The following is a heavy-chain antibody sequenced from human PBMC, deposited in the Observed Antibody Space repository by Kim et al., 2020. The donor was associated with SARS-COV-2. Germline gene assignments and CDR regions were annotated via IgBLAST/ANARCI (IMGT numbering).Heavy chain of an antibody. CDR3: TTVFEF. V-gene: IGHV3-74*01. J-gene: IGHJ4*02. CDR2: NNDGTDT. Sequence: NNDGTDTFYADSVGSPFTISRDNAKNTVYLQFNSLGAEDTAVYYCTTVFEFWGQGTLVIVSS.